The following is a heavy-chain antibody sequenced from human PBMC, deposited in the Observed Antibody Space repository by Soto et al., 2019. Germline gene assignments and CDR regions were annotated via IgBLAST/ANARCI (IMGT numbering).Heavy chain of an antibody. D-gene: IGHD6-19*01. V-gene: IGHV1-3*01. CDR1: GYTFTSYA. CDR3: ARDIAVAGTVDY. J-gene: IGHJ4*02. Sequence: GASVKVSCKASGYTFTSYAMHWVRQAPGQRLEWMGWINAGNGNTKYSQKFQGRVTITRDTSASTAYMELSSLRSEDTAVYYCARDIAVAGTVDYWGQGTLVTVSS. CDR2: INAGNGNT.